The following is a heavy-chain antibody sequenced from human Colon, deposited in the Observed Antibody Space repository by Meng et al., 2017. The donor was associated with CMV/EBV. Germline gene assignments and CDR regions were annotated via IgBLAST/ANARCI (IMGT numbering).Heavy chain of an antibody. D-gene: IGHD3-10*01. Sequence: GESLKVSCAASRLTLTTNWMTWVRQAPGKGLEWVATIKEDGSERSYVDSVKGRFTISRDNARNSLYLQMNSLRAEDTAVYYCARVDDDDGTGSSYRHLDHWGQGTLVTVSS. CDR3: ARVDDDDGTGSSYRHLDH. CDR1: RLTLTTNW. J-gene: IGHJ4*02. V-gene: IGHV3-7*01. CDR2: IKEDGSER.